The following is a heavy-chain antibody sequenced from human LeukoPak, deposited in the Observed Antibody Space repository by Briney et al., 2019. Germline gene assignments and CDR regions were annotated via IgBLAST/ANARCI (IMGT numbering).Heavy chain of an antibody. J-gene: IGHJ4*02. V-gene: IGHV4-39*01. Sequence: SETLSLTCTVSGGSISSSSYYWGWIRQPPGKGLEWIGSIYYSGSTYYNPSLKSRVTISVDTSKNQFSLKLSSVTAADTAVYYCARRGSGWTGHFDYWGQGTLVTVSS. D-gene: IGHD6-19*01. CDR1: GGSISSSSYY. CDR2: IYYSGST. CDR3: ARRGSGWTGHFDY.